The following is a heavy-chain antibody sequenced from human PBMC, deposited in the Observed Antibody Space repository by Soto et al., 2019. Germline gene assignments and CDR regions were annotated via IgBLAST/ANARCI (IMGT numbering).Heavy chain of an antibody. CDR2: INHSGST. Sequence: SETLSLTCAVYGGSFSGYYWSWIRQPPGKGLEWIGEINHSGSTNYNPSLKSRVTISVDTSKNQFSLKLSSVTAADTAVYYCARGRGWFGEPFLYYYYYGMDVWGQGTTVTVSS. V-gene: IGHV4-34*01. CDR3: ARGRGWFGEPFLYYYYYGMDV. D-gene: IGHD3-10*01. J-gene: IGHJ6*02. CDR1: GGSFSGYY.